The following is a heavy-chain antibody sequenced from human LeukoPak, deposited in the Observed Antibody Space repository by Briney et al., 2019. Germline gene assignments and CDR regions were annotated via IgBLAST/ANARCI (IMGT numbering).Heavy chain of an antibody. J-gene: IGHJ4*02. CDR2: ISSSSSYI. D-gene: IGHD3-22*01. Sequence: GGSLRLPCAASGFTFSSYSMNWVRLAPGKGLEWVSSISSSSSYIYYADSVKGRFTISRDNAKNSLYLQMNSLRAEDTAVYYCARRREDYYDSSGYYYGFDYWGQGTLVTVSS. CDR1: GFTFSSYS. V-gene: IGHV3-21*01. CDR3: ARRREDYYDSSGYYYGFDY.